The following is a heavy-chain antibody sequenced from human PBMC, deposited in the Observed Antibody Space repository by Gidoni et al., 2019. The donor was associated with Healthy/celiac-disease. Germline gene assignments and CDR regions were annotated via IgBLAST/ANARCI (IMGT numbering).Heavy chain of an antibody. CDR2: INHSGST. D-gene: IGHD1-26*01. J-gene: IGHJ3*02. CDR3: ARGRAWGPFDI. CDR1: GGSFSGYY. V-gene: IGHV4-34*01. Sequence: QVQLQQWGAGLLKPPEILSLTCAVYGGSFSGYYWSWIRQPPGKGLEWIGEINHSGSTNYNPSLKSRVTISVDTSKNQFSLKLSSVTAADTAVYYCARGRAWGPFDIWGQGTMVTVSS.